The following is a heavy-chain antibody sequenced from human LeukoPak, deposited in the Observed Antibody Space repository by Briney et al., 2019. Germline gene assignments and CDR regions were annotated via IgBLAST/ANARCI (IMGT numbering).Heavy chain of an antibody. J-gene: IGHJ6*02. CDR1: GFTIGPYA. CDR2: IKADGSGT. V-gene: IGHV3-43*02. D-gene: IGHD2/OR15-2a*01. Sequence: GGSLRLSCAASGFTIGPYAMYWVRQGPGRGLEWVSVIKADGSGTFYADSVRGRFTTSRDNSKNSLYLQMNRLTSEDTALYYCATWAFYHNLDVWGQGTTVIVSS. CDR3: ATWAFYHNLDV.